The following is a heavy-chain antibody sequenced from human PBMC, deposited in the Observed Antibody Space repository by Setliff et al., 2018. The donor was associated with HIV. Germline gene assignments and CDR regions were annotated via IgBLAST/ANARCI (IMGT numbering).Heavy chain of an antibody. V-gene: IGHV3-48*01. D-gene: IGHD1-1*01. Sequence: GGSLRLSCVGSGFTFSTYSMSWVRQVPGKGLEWIAYIYPSYSTVHYGDSVKGRFTISRDNAKNSMYLQMNSLRAEDTAVYYCARREYNYLPRAFDLWGQGTTVTVSS. CDR3: ARREYNYLPRAFDL. CDR2: IYPSYSTV. J-gene: IGHJ3*01. CDR1: GFTFSTYS.